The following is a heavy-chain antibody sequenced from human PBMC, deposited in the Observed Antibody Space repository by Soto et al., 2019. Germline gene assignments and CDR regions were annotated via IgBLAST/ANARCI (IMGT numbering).Heavy chain of an antibody. CDR1: GGTFSSYA. CDR2: IIPIFGTA. V-gene: IGHV1-69*06. D-gene: IGHD5-18*01. Sequence: ASVKVSCKASGGTFSSYAISWVRQAPGQGLEWMGGIIPIFGTANYAQKFQGRVTITADKSTSTAYMELSSLRSEDTAVYYCASGRDTAMVRFDYWGQGTLVTVSS. CDR3: ASGRDTAMVRFDY. J-gene: IGHJ4*02.